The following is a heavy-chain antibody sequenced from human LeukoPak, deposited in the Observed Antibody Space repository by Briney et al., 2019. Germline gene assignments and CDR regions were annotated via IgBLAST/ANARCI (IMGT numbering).Heavy chain of an antibody. CDR3: ARGGYYYDSLVDY. CDR1: GFTFRSHG. Sequence: PGKSLRLSCAASGFTFRSHGMHWVRQAPGKGLEWVGVILYDGSDSYYTDSVKGRFTLSRDNSKNTLYLQMNSLRAEDAAVYYCARGGYYYDSLVDYWGQGTLVTVSS. CDR2: ILYDGSDS. V-gene: IGHV3-33*05. J-gene: IGHJ4*02. D-gene: IGHD3-22*01.